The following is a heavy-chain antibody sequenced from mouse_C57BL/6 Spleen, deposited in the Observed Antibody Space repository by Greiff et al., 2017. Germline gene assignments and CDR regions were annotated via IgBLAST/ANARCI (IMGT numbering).Heavy chain of an antibody. CDR1: GYTFTDHT. Sequence: VQLQQSDAELVKPGASVKISCKVSGYTFTDHTIHWMKQRPEQGLEWIGYIYPRDGSTKYNEKFKGKATLTADKSSSTAYMQLSSLTSEDSAVYFCARAYYYGSPYFDVWGTGTTVTVSS. D-gene: IGHD1-1*01. CDR2: IYPRDGST. CDR3: ARAYYYGSPYFDV. J-gene: IGHJ1*03. V-gene: IGHV1-78*01.